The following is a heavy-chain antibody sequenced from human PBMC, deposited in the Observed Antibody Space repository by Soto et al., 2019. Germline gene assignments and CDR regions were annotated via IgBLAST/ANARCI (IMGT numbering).Heavy chain of an antibody. CDR3: ASWGVPAARPNYGMDX. D-gene: IGHD2-2*01. V-gene: IGHV4-61*01. CDR1: GGSVSSVSYY. J-gene: IGHJ6*02. CDR2: IYYSGST. Sequence: SETLSLTCTVSGGSVSSVSYYWSWIRQPPGKGLEWIGYIYYSGSTNYNPSLKSRVTISVDTSKNQFSLKLSSVTAADTAVYYCASWGVPAARPNYGMDXWGQGTTVTVS.